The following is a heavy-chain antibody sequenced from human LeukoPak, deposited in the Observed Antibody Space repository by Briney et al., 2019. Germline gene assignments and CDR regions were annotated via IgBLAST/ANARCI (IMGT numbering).Heavy chain of an antibody. CDR3: ARDNRYTGNYLDAFDI. D-gene: IGHD3-16*02. J-gene: IGHJ3*02. V-gene: IGHV3-33*01. Sequence: PGRSLRLSCAASGFIFNAYGMHWVRQAPGKGLEWVAVIWYDGSSKYYADSVKGRFTISRDNSKNTLYMQMNNLRVEDTAVYFCARDNRYTGNYLDAFDIWGQGTLVTVSS. CDR2: IWYDGSSK. CDR1: GFIFNAYG.